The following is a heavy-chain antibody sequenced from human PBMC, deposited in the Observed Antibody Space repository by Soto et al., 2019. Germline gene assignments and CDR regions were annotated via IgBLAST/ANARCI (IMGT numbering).Heavy chain of an antibody. V-gene: IGHV2-5*02. CDR2: IYWDDEK. CDR3: AHRGPKGAGAFDI. CDR1: GYSLSISGVG. J-gene: IGHJ3*02. D-gene: IGHD6-13*01. Sequence: QITLKESGPTLVKPTQTLTLTCTVSGYSLSISGVGVGWIRQPPGKALEWVGIIYWDDEKHYSPSLKTRLTITTDTSKNQVVLTMTDMDPVDTATYYCAHRGPKGAGAFDIWGQGTMVTVSS.